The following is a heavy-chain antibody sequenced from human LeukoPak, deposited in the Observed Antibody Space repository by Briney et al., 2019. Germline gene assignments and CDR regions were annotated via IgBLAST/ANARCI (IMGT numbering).Heavy chain of an antibody. CDR1: GGSISSGGYY. CDR3: ARGVYCGGDCYSGYWFDP. J-gene: IGHJ5*02. V-gene: IGHV4-31*03. Sequence: SETLSLTCTVSGGSISSGGYYWSWIRQHPGKGLEWIGYIYYSGSTYYNPSLKSRVTISVDTSKNQFSLKLSSVTAADTAAYYSARGVYCGGDCYSGYWFDPWGQGTLVTVSS. CDR2: IYYSGST. D-gene: IGHD2-21*02.